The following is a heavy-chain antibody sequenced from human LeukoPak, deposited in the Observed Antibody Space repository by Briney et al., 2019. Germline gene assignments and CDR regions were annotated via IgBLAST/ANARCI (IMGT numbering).Heavy chain of an antibody. CDR1: GFTVSSNY. CDR3: AREASNYYGMDV. J-gene: IGHJ6*02. CDR2: IYSGGST. V-gene: IGHV3-66*01. Sequence: GGSLRLSCAASGFTVSSNYMSWVRQAPGKGLEWVSVIYSGGSTYYADSVKGRFTITRDNSKNTLYLQMNSLRAEDTAVYYCAREASNYYGMDVWGQGTTVTVSS.